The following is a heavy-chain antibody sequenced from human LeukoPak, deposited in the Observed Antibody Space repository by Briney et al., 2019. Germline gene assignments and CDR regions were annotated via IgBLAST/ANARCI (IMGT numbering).Heavy chain of an antibody. D-gene: IGHD6-19*01. CDR1: GGSISSYY. J-gene: IGHJ2*01. CDR2: IYYSGST. CDR3: ATLAVAGTNWYFDL. V-gene: IGHV4-59*01. Sequence: SETLSLTCTVSGGSISSYYWSRIRQPPGKGLEWIGYIYYSGSTNYNPSLKSRVTISVDTSKNQFSLKLSSVTAADTAVYYCATLAVAGTNWYFDLWGRGTLVTVSS.